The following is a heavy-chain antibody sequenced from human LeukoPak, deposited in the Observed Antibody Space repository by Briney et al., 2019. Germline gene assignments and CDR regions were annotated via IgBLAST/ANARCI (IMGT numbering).Heavy chain of an antibody. Sequence: SETLSLTCTVSGGSFSSYYWTWIRQPAGEGLEWIGRIFASGSANYNPSLKSRVTMSVDTPKNQFSLKLSSVTAADTAVYYCARVGNWKYDFDCWGQGTLVTVSS. J-gene: IGHJ4*02. V-gene: IGHV4-4*07. CDR1: GGSFSSYY. D-gene: IGHD1-7*01. CDR2: IFASGSA. CDR3: ARVGNWKYDFDC.